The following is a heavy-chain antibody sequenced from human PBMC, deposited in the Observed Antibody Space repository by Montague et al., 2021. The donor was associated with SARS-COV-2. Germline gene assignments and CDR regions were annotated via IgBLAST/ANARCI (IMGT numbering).Heavy chain of an antibody. CDR3: ARSAWGGYRDAFDI. CDR2: ISYDGSDK. Sequence: SLRLSCAASGFTFSSYAMHWVRQAPGKGLEWVAVISYDGSDKCYADSVKGRFTISRDNSKNPLYLQMNSLRAEDTAVYYCARSAWGGYRDAFDIWGQGTMVTVSA. CDR1: GFTFSSYA. D-gene: IGHD3-16*02. J-gene: IGHJ3*02. V-gene: IGHV3-30-3*01.